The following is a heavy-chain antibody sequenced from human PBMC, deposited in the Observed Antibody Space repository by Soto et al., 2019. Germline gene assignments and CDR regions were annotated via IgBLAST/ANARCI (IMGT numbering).Heavy chain of an antibody. V-gene: IGHV3-66*01. J-gene: IGHJ6*03. CDR3: ARGGTGAATMGYMDV. CDR1: GFPVSSNY. Sequence: GGSLRLSCAASGFPVSSNYMTWVRQAPGKGLEWVSAIYSGGRTFYADSVKGRFTISRDNSKNTLYLQMNSLRAEDTAVYHCARGGTGAATMGYMDVWGKGTTVTVSS. CDR2: IYSGGRT. D-gene: IGHD2-8*02.